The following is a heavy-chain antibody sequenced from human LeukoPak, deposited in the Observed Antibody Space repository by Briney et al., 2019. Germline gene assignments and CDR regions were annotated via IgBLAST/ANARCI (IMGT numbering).Heavy chain of an antibody. Sequence: ASVTVSCKASGYTFTSYYFHWVRQAPGQGLEWMGVINPSGGSATYEQKFQGRVTMTRYMSTSTVYMELSSLQSEDTAVYYCAREDVLRFLGWLSPRGWFDSWGQGTLVTVSS. D-gene: IGHD3-3*01. CDR1: GYTFTSYY. J-gene: IGHJ5*01. CDR3: AREDVLRFLGWLSPRGWFDS. CDR2: INPSGGSA. V-gene: IGHV1-46*01.